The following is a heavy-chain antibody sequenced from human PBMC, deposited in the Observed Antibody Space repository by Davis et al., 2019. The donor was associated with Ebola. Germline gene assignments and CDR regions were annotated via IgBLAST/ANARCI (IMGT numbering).Heavy chain of an antibody. V-gene: IGHV4-59*01. J-gene: IGHJ4*02. CDR2: IYYSGST. CDR3: ARSYGSGSYS. Sequence: PSETLSLTCTVSGGSISSYYWSWIRQPPGKGLEWIGYIYYSGSTNYNPSLKSRVTISVDTSKNQFSLKLSSVTAADTAVYYCARSYGSGSYSWGQGTLVTVSS. CDR1: GGSISSYY. D-gene: IGHD3-10*01.